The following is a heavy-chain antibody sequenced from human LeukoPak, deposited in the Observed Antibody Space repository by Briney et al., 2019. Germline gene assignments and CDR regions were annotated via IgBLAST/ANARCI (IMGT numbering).Heavy chain of an antibody. Sequence: KPSETLSLTCTVSGGSMSSYYWSWIRQPPGKGLEWIGYIYYSGSTDYNPSLKSRVTISVDTSKNQFSLKLSSVTAADTAVYYCARASSVRGPLEYWGQGTLVSVSS. V-gene: IGHV4-59*01. CDR1: GGSMSSYY. J-gene: IGHJ4*02. D-gene: IGHD3-10*01. CDR2: IYYSGST. CDR3: ARASSVRGPLEY.